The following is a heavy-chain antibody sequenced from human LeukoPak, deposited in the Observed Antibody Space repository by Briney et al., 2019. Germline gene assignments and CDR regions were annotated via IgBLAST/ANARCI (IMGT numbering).Heavy chain of an antibody. V-gene: IGHV4-59*08. CDR1: GGSISTYY. D-gene: IGHD3-16*01. Sequence: KPSETLSLTCIVSGGSISTYYWAWIRQPPGKGLEWIGTIRHSGGINYNPSLGSRVTISLDTSKNQFSLKLSSVTAADPAVYYLSNGGGGGALDIWGQGTMVTVSS. CDR3: SNGGGGGALDI. J-gene: IGHJ3*02. CDR2: IRHSGGI.